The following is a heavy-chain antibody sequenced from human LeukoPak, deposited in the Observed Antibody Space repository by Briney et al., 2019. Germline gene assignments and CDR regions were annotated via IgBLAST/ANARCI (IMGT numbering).Heavy chain of an antibody. Sequence: PGGSLRLSCAASGFTFSSYAMHWVRQAPGKGLEWVAVISYDGSNKHYADSVKGRFTISRDNSKNTLYLQMNSLRAEDTAVYYCARIITPRTIVRGAFDYWGQGTLVTVSS. CDR3: ARIITPRTIVRGAFDY. J-gene: IGHJ4*02. V-gene: IGHV3-30-3*01. CDR1: GFTFSSYA. CDR2: ISYDGSNK. D-gene: IGHD4-23*01.